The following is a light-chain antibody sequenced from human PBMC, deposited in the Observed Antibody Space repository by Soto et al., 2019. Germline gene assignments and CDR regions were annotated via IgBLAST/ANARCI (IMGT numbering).Light chain of an antibody. CDR3: MQGTHWPYT. V-gene: IGKV2-30*01. Sequence: DVVMTQSPLSLPVTLGQPASISCRSSQSLVYIDGNTYLNWFQQRPGQSPRRLIYKVSDRDSGVPDRFSGGGSSTDFTLKISRVEAEDVGVYYCMQGTHWPYTFGQGTNLEIK. CDR1: QSLVYIDGNTY. CDR2: KVS. J-gene: IGKJ2*01.